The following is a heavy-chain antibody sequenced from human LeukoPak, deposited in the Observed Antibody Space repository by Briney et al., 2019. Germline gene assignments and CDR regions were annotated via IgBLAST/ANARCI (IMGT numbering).Heavy chain of an antibody. V-gene: IGHV3-21*01. CDR2: ISSSSSYI. J-gene: IGHJ5*02. Sequence: GGSLRLSCAASGFTFSSYSMTSVRQAPGKRLEWVSSISSSSSYIYYADSVKGRFTISRDNAKNSLYLQMNSLRAEDTAVYYCARDRNYDSSGYYDRWFDPWGQGTLVTVSS. D-gene: IGHD3-22*01. CDR3: ARDRNYDSSGYYDRWFDP. CDR1: GFTFSSYS.